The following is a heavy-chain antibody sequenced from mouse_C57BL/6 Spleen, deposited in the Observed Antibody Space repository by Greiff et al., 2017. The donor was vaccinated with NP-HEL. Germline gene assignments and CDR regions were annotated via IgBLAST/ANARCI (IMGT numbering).Heavy chain of an antibody. J-gene: IGHJ3*01. CDR2: INPYNGGT. CDR1: GYTFTDYY. D-gene: IGHD2-9*01. CDR3: ARPYYGYDRGFAY. V-gene: IGHV1-19*01. Sequence: EVQLQQSGPVLVKPGASVKMSCKASGYTFTDYYMNWVKQSHGKSLEWIGVINPYNGGTSYNQKFKGKATLTVDKSSSTAYMELNSLTSEDSAVYYCARPYYGYDRGFAYWGQGTLVTVSA.